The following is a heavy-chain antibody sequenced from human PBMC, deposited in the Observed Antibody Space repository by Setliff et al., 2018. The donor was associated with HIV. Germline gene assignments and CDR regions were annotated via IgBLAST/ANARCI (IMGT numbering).Heavy chain of an antibody. CDR3: ARLSPYGDYLLFQY. CDR2: IDTNTGTP. D-gene: IGHD4-17*01. Sequence: ASVKVSCKASGYTFTNYAMNWLRQAPGQGLEWMGWIDTNTGTPTYAQGFTGRFVFSLDTSVSTAFPQISTLKAEDTAVYYCARLSPYGDYLLFQYWGQGTQVTVSS. V-gene: IGHV7-4-1*02. CDR1: GYTFTNYA. J-gene: IGHJ4*02.